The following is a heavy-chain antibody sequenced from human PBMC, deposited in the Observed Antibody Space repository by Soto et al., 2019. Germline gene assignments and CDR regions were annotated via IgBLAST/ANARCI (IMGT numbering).Heavy chain of an antibody. CDR2: IDSGGGTI. CDR3: ARRTSGWYSDY. J-gene: IGHJ4*02. D-gene: IGHD6-19*01. Sequence: GGSLRLSCAASGFTLSSYSMIWVRQPPGKGLECISYIDSGGGTIYQTDSVKGRFTISRDNAKNSLYLQMNSLRGEDTAVYYCARRTSGWYSDYWGLGTLVTVSS. V-gene: IGHV3-48*01. CDR1: GFTLSSYS.